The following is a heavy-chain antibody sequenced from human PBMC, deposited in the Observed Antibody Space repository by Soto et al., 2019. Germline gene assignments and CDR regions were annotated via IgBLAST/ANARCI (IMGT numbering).Heavy chain of an antibody. CDR3: ARGSGRLNY. CDR2: IDGSGTTK. D-gene: IGHD6-25*01. CDR1: GFTFNDFE. V-gene: IGHV3-48*03. J-gene: IGHJ4*02. Sequence: EVQLLESGGGLVQPGGSLRLSCGVSGFTFNDFEMNWVRQAPGKGLEWLAYIDGSGTTKKYADSVRGRFTISRDNPSHSLFLQTGTPSAADTAIPYCARGSGRLNYWGQGPLASASS.